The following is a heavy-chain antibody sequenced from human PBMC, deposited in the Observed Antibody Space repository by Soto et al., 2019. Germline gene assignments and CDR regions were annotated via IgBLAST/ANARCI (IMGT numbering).Heavy chain of an antibody. D-gene: IGHD3-9*01. CDR3: ASFNYDILTGYYDDY. CDR2: MNPNSGNT. Sequence: ASVKVSCKASGYTFTSYDINWVRQATGQGLEWMGWMNPNSGNTGYAQKFQGRVTMTRNTSISTAYMELSSLRSEDTAVYYCASFNYDILTGYYDDYWGQGTLVTVSS. V-gene: IGHV1-8*01. J-gene: IGHJ4*02. CDR1: GYTFTSYD.